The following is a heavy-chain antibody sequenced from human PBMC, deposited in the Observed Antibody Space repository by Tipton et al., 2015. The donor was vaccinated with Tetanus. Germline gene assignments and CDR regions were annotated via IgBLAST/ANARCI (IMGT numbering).Heavy chain of an antibody. V-gene: IGHV4-59*04. CDR2: IYFQGST. CDR3: ARHLYGYWFDP. D-gene: IGHD2/OR15-2a*01. Sequence: TLSLTCTVSGGSISSYYWSWIRQPPGKGLEWIASIYFQGSTYYSPSLKSRLTIDVDTSQNLFSLRMTTVTAADTAVYYCARHLYGYWFDPWGQGALVTVSS. CDR1: GGSISSYY. J-gene: IGHJ5*02.